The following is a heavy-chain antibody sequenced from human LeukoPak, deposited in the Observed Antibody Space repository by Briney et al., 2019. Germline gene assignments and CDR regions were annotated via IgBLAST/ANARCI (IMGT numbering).Heavy chain of an antibody. J-gene: IGHJ6*03. D-gene: IGHD4-17*01. CDR1: GDSMRSDSYF. CDR3: ATARADYGDYNSFYYMDV. V-gene: IGHV4-61*02. Sequence: PSETLSLACTVSGDSMRSDSYFWSWIRQPDGKGLEWIGRSYSSGNTYYNPSLESRVTISLDTPRNQFSLKVSSVTAADTAVYYCATARADYGDYNSFYYMDVWGKGTTVTVSS. CDR2: SYSSGNT.